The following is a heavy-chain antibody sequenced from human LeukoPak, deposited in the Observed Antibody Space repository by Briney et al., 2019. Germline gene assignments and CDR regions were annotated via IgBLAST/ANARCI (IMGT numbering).Heavy chain of an antibody. J-gene: IGHJ4*02. CDR3: ARVRSSWYWVDY. Sequence: PGGSLRLSCAASGFTFSSYAMHWVRQAPGKGLEWVAVISYDGSNKYYADSVKGRFTISRDNSKNTLYLQMNSLRAEDTAVYYCARVRSSWYWVDYWGQGTLATVSS. D-gene: IGHD6-13*01. V-gene: IGHV3-30-3*01. CDR1: GFTFSSYA. CDR2: ISYDGSNK.